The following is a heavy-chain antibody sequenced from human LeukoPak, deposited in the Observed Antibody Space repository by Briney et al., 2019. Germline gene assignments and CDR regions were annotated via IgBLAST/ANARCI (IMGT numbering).Heavy chain of an antibody. CDR2: ISSSGSTM. CDR1: GFTFSNYE. J-gene: IGHJ4*02. V-gene: IGHV3-48*03. Sequence: GGSLRLSCAASGFTFSNYEMNWVRQAPGKGLEWVSYISSSGSTMFYADSVKGRFTLSRDNAKNSLYLQMNSLRAEDTAVYYCARRVPTASHFHYWGQGTLVTVSS. D-gene: IGHD2-2*01. CDR3: ARRVPTASHFHY.